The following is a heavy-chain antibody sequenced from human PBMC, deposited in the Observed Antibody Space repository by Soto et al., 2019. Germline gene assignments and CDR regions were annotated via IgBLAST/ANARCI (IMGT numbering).Heavy chain of an antibody. CDR3: ARGGDGYNYYFVY. CDR1: GGSFTRHA. Sequence: QVQLVQSGAEVKKPGSSVKVSCKASGGSFTRHAISWVRQAPGHGLEWMGGIVPIIGVANYAHNFPDRFTIIADESTSTAYMELTSLKSEDTAIYYCARGGDGYNYYFVYWGQGTLVTVSS. CDR2: IVPIIGVA. D-gene: IGHD5-12*01. J-gene: IGHJ4*02. V-gene: IGHV1-69*01.